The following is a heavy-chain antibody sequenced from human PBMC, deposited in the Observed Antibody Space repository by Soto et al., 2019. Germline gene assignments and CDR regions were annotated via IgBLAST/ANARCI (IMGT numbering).Heavy chain of an antibody. V-gene: IGHV1-8*01. CDR3: ATLWFGELLVSDYYYYGMDV. CDR1: GYTFTSYD. CDR2: MNPNSGNT. D-gene: IGHD3-10*01. Sequence: ASVKVSCKASGYTFTSYDINSVRQATGQGXEWMGWMNPNSGNTGYAQKFQGRVTMTRNTSISTAYMELSSLRSEDTAVYYCATLWFGELLVSDYYYYGMDVWGQGTTVTVSS. J-gene: IGHJ6*02.